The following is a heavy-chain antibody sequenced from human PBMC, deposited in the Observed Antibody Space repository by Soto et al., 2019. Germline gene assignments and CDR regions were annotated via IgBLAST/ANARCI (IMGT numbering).Heavy chain of an antibody. J-gene: IGHJ6*02. CDR1: GGTFSSYA. D-gene: IGHD6-6*01. CDR3: ARAVHSSSSPPFYSYYYGMDV. V-gene: IGHV1-69*05. CDR2: IIPIFGTA. Sequence: SVKVSCKASGGTFSSYAISWVRQAPGQGLEWMGGIIPIFGTANYAQTFQGRVTMTRDTSISTAYMELTRLRSDDTAVYYCARAVHSSSSPPFYSYYYGMDVWGQGTTVTVSS.